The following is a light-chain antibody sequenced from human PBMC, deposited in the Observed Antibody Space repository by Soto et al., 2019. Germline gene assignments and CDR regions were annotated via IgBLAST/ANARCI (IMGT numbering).Light chain of an antibody. Sequence: DIQMTQSPSSLSASVGDSVSITCRASQSISNYLNWYQQKPGKAPKLLIYAASSFQSGVPSRCSGSGSGTDFTLTISSLQPEDFAAYYCQQTYSTPRTFGQGTKVEIK. J-gene: IGKJ1*01. CDR2: AAS. CDR1: QSISNY. V-gene: IGKV1-39*01. CDR3: QQTYSTPRT.